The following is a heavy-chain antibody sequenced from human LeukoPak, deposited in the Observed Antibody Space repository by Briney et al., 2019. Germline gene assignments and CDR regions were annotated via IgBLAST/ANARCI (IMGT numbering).Heavy chain of an antibody. CDR2: INDDETST. V-gene: IGHV3-74*01. CDR1: GFSFSSSW. CDR3: ATTGSGSYYDY. J-gene: IGHJ4*02. D-gene: IGHD1-26*01. Sequence: PGGSLRLSCAASGFSFSSSWTHWVRHVPGKGLEWVSRINDDETSTTYAESVKGRFTISRDNAKNTLFLQMNSLRAEDTAVYYCATTGSGSYYDYWGQGTLVTVSS.